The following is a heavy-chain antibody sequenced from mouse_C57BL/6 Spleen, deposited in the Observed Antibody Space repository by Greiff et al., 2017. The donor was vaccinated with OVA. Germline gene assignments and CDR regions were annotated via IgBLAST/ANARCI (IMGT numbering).Heavy chain of an antibody. Sequence: EVNLVESGGDLVKPGGSLKLSCAASGFTFSSYGMSWVRQSPDKRLEWVATISSGGSYTYYPDSVKGRFTISRDNAKNTLYLQMSSLKSEDTAMYYCARHTTGTRYFDYWGQGTTLTVSS. V-gene: IGHV5-6*01. CDR1: GFTFSSYG. CDR2: ISSGGSYT. CDR3: ARHTTGTRYFDY. J-gene: IGHJ2*01. D-gene: IGHD4-1*01.